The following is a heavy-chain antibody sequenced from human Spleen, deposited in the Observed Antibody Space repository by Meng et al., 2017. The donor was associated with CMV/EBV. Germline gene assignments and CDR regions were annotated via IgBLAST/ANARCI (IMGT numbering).Heavy chain of an antibody. Sequence: ASVKVSCKASGYTFTSYGISWVRQAPGQGLEWMGWISAYNGNTNYAQKLQGRVTMTTDTSTSTAYMELTRLRSEDTAVYYCARHRPENLLRILEWLSPFGMDVWGQGTTVTVSS. D-gene: IGHD3-3*01. CDR1: GYTFTSYG. CDR3: ARHRPENLLRILEWLSPFGMDV. J-gene: IGHJ6*02. V-gene: IGHV1-18*01. CDR2: ISAYNGNT.